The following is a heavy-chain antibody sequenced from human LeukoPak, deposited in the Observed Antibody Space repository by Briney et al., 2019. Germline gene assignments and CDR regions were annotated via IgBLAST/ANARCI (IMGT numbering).Heavy chain of an antibody. CDR1: GGSISSGGCN. J-gene: IGHJ4*02. CDR3: AREVGSTPDY. Sequence: SETLSLTCTVSGGSISSGGCNWSWIRQHPGKGLEWIGYIYYSGNTYYNPSLKSRVTISVDTSKSQFSLKLSSVTAADTAVYYCAREVGSTPDYWGQGTLVTVSS. CDR2: IYYSGNT. D-gene: IGHD1-26*01. V-gene: IGHV4-31*03.